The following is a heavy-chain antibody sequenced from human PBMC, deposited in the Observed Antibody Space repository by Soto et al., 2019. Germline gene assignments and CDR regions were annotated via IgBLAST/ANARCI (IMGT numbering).Heavy chain of an antibody. CDR3: ARWGIVGASDF. Sequence: EVQLVESGGGLVQPGGSLRLSCAASGFTFRNYWMTWVRQAPGKGLEWVANIKEDGSEKYYVNSVKGRFTISRDNAKESVYLQMNSLRAEDTAVYYCARWGIVGASDFWGQGILVTDSS. J-gene: IGHJ4*02. D-gene: IGHD1-26*01. V-gene: IGHV3-7*01. CDR1: GFTFRNYW. CDR2: IKEDGSEK.